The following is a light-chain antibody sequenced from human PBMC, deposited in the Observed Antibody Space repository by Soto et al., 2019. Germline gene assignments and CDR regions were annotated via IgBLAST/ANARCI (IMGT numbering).Light chain of an antibody. J-gene: IGKJ4*01. CDR3: QHYNNLWG. Sequence: EIVMTQSPATLSVSPGERVTPSCRASQSVRSNLAWYQQKPGQVPRVLIYGASTRAIGIPDRFSGSGSGTEFTLTISSLQSEDFAVYYCQHYNNLWGFGGGTKVEIK. CDR2: GAS. CDR1: QSVRSN. V-gene: IGKV3-15*01.